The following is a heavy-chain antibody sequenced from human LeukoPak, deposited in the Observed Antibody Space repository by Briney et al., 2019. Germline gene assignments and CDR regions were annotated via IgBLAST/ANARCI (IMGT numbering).Heavy chain of an antibody. CDR3: AKSELAVPDYYYYYYMDV. CDR1: GFTFSSYW. J-gene: IGHJ6*03. D-gene: IGHD2-2*01. V-gene: IGHV3-74*01. CDR2: INSDGSST. Sequence: GGSLRLSCAASGFTFSSYWMHWVRQAPGKGLVWVSRINSDGSSTSYADSVRGRFSISRDNAKNTLYLQMNSLRAEDTAVYYCAKSELAVPDYYYYYYMDVWGKGTTVTISS.